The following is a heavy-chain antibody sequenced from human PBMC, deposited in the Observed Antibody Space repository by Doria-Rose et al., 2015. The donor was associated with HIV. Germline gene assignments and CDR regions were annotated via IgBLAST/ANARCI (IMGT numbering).Heavy chain of an antibody. V-gene: IGHV2-26*01. D-gene: IGHD6-13*01. J-gene: IGHJ4*02. CDR1: GVSISSPGMG. CDR2: IFSDDER. CDR3: ARIKSSRWYHKYYFDF. Sequence: ESGPVLVKPTETLTLTCTVSGVSISSPGMGVSWIRQPPGKALEWPANIFSDDERSYNTSLKSRLTISRGTSKSQVVLTMTDMDPVDTATYYCARIKSSRWYHKYYFDFWGQGTLVIVSA.